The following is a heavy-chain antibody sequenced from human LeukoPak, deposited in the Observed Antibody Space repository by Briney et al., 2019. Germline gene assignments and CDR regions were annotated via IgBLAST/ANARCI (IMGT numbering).Heavy chain of an antibody. CDR1: GFTFSSYA. V-gene: IGHV3-23*01. J-gene: IGHJ6*02. CDR2: ISGSGGST. Sequence: PGGSLRLSCAASGFTFSSYAMSWVRQAPGKGLEWVSAISGSGGSTYYADSVKGRFTISRDNSKNTLYLQMNSLRAEDTAVYYCAKDGILDSSSWYSYYYYYGMDVWGQGTTVTVSS. CDR3: AKDGILDSSSWYSYYYYYGMDV. D-gene: IGHD6-13*01.